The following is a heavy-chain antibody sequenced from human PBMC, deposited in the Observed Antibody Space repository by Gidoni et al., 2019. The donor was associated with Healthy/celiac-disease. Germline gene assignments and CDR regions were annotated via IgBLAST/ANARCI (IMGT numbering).Heavy chain of an antibody. D-gene: IGHD6-6*01. V-gene: IGHV3-23*01. Sequence: EVQLLESGGGLVQPGGSLRLSCAASGFTLSTYAMSWVRQAPGKGLEWVSSIRASGGSTFYADSGKGRFTISRDKSKNTLYLQMNSLRAEDTAVYYCAKNVPQLVPPGGYYGMDVWGQGTTVTVSS. J-gene: IGHJ6*02. CDR2: IRASGGST. CDR1: GFTLSTYA. CDR3: AKNVPQLVPPGGYYGMDV.